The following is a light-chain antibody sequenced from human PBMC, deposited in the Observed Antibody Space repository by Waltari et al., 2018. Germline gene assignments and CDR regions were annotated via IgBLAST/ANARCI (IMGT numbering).Light chain of an antibody. CDR2: EVN. Sequence: QSALTQPPSASGSPGQSVPISCTGPRSDVGGYDYVSWYQQHPGKAPKLMIYEVNKRPSGVPDRFSGSKSGNTASLTVSGLQAEDEADYYCSSYAGSTLMFGGGTKLTVL. CDR3: SSYAGSTLM. CDR1: RSDVGGYDY. V-gene: IGLV2-8*01. J-gene: IGLJ3*02.